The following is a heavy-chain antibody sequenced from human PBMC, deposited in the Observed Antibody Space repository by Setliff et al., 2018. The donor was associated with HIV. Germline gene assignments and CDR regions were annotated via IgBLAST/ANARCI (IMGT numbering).Heavy chain of an antibody. CDR1: GGTFSSYA. J-gene: IGHJ3*02. V-gene: IGHV1-69*05. D-gene: IGHD5-12*01. CDR3: ARSGRLRGYSGYDLDAFDI. Sequence: SVKVSCKASGGTFSSYAISWVRQAPGQGLEWMGGIIPIFGTTNYAQKFQGRVTITTDESTTTAYMELSSLRSEDTALYYCARSGRLRGYSGYDLDAFDIWGQGTMVTVSS. CDR2: IIPIFGTT.